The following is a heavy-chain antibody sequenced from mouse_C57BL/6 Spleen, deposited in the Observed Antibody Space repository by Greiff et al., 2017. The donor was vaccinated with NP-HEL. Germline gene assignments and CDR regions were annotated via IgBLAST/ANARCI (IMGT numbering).Heavy chain of an antibody. Sequence: QVQLQQSGAELVKPGASVKLSCKASGYTFTSYWMQWVKQRPGQGLEWIGEIDPSDSYTNYNQKFKGKATLTVDTSSSTAYMQLSSLTSEDSAVYYCARTYDYEDYWGQGTTLTVSS. D-gene: IGHD2-4*01. CDR3: ARTYDYEDY. CDR2: IDPSDSYT. J-gene: IGHJ2*01. V-gene: IGHV1-50*01. CDR1: GYTFTSYW.